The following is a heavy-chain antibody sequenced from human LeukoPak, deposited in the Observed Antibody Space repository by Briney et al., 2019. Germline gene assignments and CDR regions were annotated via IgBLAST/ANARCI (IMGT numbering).Heavy chain of an antibody. CDR1: GYSFTNYW. J-gene: IGHJ4*02. CDR2: INPGDSDT. V-gene: IGHV5-51*01. CDR3: ARLYSGSDW. Sequence: GESLRISCKGSGYSFTNYWIGWVRQMPGKGLEWMGIINPGDSDTRYSPSFQGQVTISADKSITTAYLQWSSLQALDTAMYYCARLYSGSDWWGQGTLVTVSS. D-gene: IGHD5-12*01.